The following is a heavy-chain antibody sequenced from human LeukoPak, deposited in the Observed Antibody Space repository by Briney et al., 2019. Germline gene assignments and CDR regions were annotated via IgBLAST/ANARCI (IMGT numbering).Heavy chain of an antibody. CDR2: IRYDGSNK. D-gene: IGHD1-7*01. Sequence: PGGSLRLSCAASGFTFSSYGMHWVRQAPGKGLEWVAFIRYDGSNKYYADSVKGRFTISRDNSKNTLYLQMNSLRAEDTAVYYCARQGYNWNYRGGNYFDYWGQGTLVTVSS. V-gene: IGHV3-30*02. CDR1: GFTFSSYG. J-gene: IGHJ4*02. CDR3: ARQGYNWNYRGGNYFDY.